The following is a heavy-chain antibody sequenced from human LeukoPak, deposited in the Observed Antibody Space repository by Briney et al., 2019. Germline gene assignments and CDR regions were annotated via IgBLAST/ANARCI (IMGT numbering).Heavy chain of an antibody. Sequence: GGSLRLSCEASGFTFNNFGMHWVRQAPGKGLEWVAFIGYDESKKYYAESVKGRFTISRDNAKNSLFLQMNSLRAEDTALYYCGKDRDALIRGVTIDFWGQGTLVTVSS. CDR3: GKDRDALIRGVTIDF. CDR2: IGYDESKK. D-gene: IGHD3-10*01. CDR1: GFTFNNFG. V-gene: IGHV3-30*02. J-gene: IGHJ4*02.